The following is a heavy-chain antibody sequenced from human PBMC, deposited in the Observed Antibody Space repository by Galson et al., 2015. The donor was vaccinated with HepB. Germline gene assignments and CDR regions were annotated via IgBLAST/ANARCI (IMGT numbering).Heavy chain of an antibody. CDR2: MNPNNGNT. J-gene: IGHJ4*02. CDR3: ARGRHYDILTGYY. CDR1: GYTFTSYD. Sequence: SVKVSCKASGYTFTSYDINWVRQATGQGLEWMGWMNPNNGNTGYAQKFQGRVTMTRNTSISTAYMELSSLRSEDTAVYYCARGRHYDILTGYYWGQGTLVTVSS. D-gene: IGHD3-9*01. V-gene: IGHV1-8*01.